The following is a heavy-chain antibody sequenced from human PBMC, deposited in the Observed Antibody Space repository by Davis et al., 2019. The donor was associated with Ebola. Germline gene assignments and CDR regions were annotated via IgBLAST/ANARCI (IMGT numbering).Heavy chain of an antibody. CDR3: ADPPSGF. V-gene: IGHV4-4*02. D-gene: IGHD6-25*01. CDR2: IYHSGST. J-gene: IGHJ4*02. CDR1: GDSISSGRW. Sequence: MPSETLSLTCAVSGDSISSGRWWPWVRQPPGKGLEWIGEIYHSGSTNYNTSLKSRVTISVDKSKNLFSLTFNSVTAADTAVYFCADPPSGFWGQGTLVTVSS.